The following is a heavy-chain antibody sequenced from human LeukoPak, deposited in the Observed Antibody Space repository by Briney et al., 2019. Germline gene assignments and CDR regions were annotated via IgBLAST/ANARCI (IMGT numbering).Heavy chain of an antibody. V-gene: IGHV1-2*02. CDR2: SNPNSGGT. Sequence: EASVKVSCKASGYTFTGYYMHLVRQAPGQGLEWMGWSNPNSGGTNYAQKFQGRVTITADKSTSTAYMELSSLRSEDTAVYYCARVGYSYGYPSGYFDYWGQGTLVTVSS. J-gene: IGHJ4*02. D-gene: IGHD5-18*01. CDR3: ARVGYSYGYPSGYFDY. CDR1: GYTFTGYY.